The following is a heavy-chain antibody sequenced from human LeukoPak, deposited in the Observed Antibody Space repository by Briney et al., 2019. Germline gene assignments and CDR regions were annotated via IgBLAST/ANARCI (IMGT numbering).Heavy chain of an antibody. CDR1: GFTFDNYW. D-gene: IGHD1-1*01. CDR2: MNSDGRIT. CDR3: GREIDRTGEYYFDQ. Sequence: GGSLRLYCAASGFTFDNYWMHWVRQAAGKGLVWVSRMNSDGRITAYADSVKGRFTISRDNAKNTLYLQMNSLRAEDTAVYYCGREIDRTGEYYFDQWGQGTPVTVSS. V-gene: IGHV3-74*01. J-gene: IGHJ4*02.